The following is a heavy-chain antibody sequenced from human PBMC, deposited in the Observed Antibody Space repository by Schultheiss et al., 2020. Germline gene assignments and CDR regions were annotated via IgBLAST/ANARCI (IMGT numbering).Heavy chain of an antibody. D-gene: IGHD3-3*01. J-gene: IGHJ5*02. CDR3: ARGHVTLFGVVIPWFDP. V-gene: IGHV4-34*01. CDR2: INHSGTV. Sequence: SETLSLTCTVSGGSISGYCWSWIRQPPGKGLEWMGEINHSGTVFYNPSLKSRVTISVDTSKNQFSLEVSSVTAADTAVYYCARGHVTLFGVVIPWFDPWGQGTLVTVSS. CDR1: GGSISGYC.